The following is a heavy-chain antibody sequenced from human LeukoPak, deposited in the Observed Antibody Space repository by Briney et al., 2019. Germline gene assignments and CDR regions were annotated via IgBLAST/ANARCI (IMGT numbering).Heavy chain of an antibody. V-gene: IGHV1-2*06. J-gene: IGHJ4*02. CDR3: ARLSRGAVAGAPAGRNFDY. CDR1: GYTFSDYY. CDR2: VSAVSGGA. D-gene: IGHD6-13*01. Sequence: GASVKVSCKASGYTFSDYYLHWVRQAPGQGLGWMGRVSAVSGGAAYAQKFRGRVTMTRDTSITTAYMELSSLRSDDSAMYYCARLSRGAVAGAPAGRNFDYWGQGTLVTVSS.